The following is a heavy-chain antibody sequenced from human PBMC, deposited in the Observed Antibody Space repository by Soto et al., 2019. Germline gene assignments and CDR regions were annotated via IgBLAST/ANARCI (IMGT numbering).Heavy chain of an antibody. D-gene: IGHD6-6*01. CDR2: IYYSGST. J-gene: IGHJ4*02. CDR1: GGSIISGDYY. CDR3: ASLLGQLVVY. Sequence: TSETLSLTCTFSGGSIISGDYYWSWIRQSPGKGLEWIGYIYYSGSTYHNPSLKSRVTISVDTPKNQFSLNLTSVTAADTAVYYCASLLGQLVVYWGQGTLVTVSS. V-gene: IGHV4-30-4*01.